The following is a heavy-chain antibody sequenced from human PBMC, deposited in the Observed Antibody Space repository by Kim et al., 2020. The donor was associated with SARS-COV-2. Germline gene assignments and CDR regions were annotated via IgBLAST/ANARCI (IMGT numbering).Heavy chain of an antibody. D-gene: IGHD3-22*01. CDR3: ATLYSSGYLVLTPGWFDP. V-gene: IGHV4-38-2*02. CDR2: IYHSGST. J-gene: IGHJ5*02. CDR1: GYSISSGYY. Sequence: SETLSLTCTVSGYSISSGYYWGWIRQPPGKGLEWIGSIYHSGSTYYNPSLKSRVTISVDTSKNQFSLKLSSVTAADTAVYYCATLYSSGYLVLTPGWFDPWGQGTLVTVSS.